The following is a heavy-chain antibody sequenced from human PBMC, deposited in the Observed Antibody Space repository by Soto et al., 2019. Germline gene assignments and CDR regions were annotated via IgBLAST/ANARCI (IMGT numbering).Heavy chain of an antibody. V-gene: IGHV5-51*01. Sequence: GESLKISCKGSGYNFAGYWIAWVRQMPGKGLELMGIIYPSDSDTRYRPSFQGQVTISADKSISSAYLQWSSLRASDTAMYYGARGGVSTRTFDYWGQGTPVTSPQ. CDR1: GYNFAGYW. D-gene: IGHD3-3*01. CDR2: IYPSDSDT. J-gene: IGHJ4*02. CDR3: ARGGVSTRTFDY.